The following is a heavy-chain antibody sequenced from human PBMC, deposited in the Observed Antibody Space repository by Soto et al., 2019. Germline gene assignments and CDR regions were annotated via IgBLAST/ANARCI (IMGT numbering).Heavy chain of an antibody. CDR2: MNPNSGNT. CDR1: GYTFTSYD. J-gene: IGHJ4*02. Sequence: ASVKVSCKASGYTFTSYDINWVRQATGQGLEWMGWMNPNSGNTGYAQKFQGRVTMTRNTSISTAYMELSSLRSEDTAVYYCARGITIFGVVPGWGQGTLVTVSS. CDR3: ARGITIFGVVPG. D-gene: IGHD3-3*01. V-gene: IGHV1-8*01.